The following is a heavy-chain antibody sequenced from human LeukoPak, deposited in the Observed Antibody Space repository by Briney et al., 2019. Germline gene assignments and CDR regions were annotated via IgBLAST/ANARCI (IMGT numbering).Heavy chain of an antibody. D-gene: IGHD5-18*01. CDR2: MSRSGSTI. J-gene: IGHJ4*02. Sequence: GGSLRLSCAASGFTFSHYYMIWIRQAPGKGLEWVSYMSRSGSTIYYADSPEGRFPISRDNDKHSLYLQMNSLRAEDTAVYYCARGGYSTFDYWGQGTLVTVSS. CDR3: ARGGYSTFDY. CDR1: GFTFSHYY. V-gene: IGHV3-11*04.